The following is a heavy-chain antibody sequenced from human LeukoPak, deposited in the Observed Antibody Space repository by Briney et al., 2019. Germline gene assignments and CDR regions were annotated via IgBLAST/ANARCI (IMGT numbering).Heavy chain of an antibody. Sequence: GGSLRLSCAASGFTVSSAYMSWVRQAPGKGLEWVPVIYSGGNTYYAVSVKGRFTISRDNSKNTVYLQMNSLRADDTAVYYCARGHDYLNYFDYWGQGTLVTVSS. D-gene: IGHD3-16*01. V-gene: IGHV3-53*01. CDR1: GFTVSSAY. CDR2: IYSGGNT. CDR3: ARGHDYLNYFDY. J-gene: IGHJ4*02.